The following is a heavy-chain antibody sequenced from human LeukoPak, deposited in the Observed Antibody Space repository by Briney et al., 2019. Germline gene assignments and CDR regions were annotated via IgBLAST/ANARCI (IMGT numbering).Heavy chain of an antibody. CDR1: GFTFSSYS. CDR2: ISSSSSYI. Sequence: GGSLRLSCAASGFTFSSYSMNWVRQAPGKGLEWVSSISSSSSYIYYADSVKGRFTISRDNAKNSLYLQMNSLRAEDTAVYYCARVRGAVAGFYYYYMDVWGKGTTVTVSS. CDR3: ARVRGAVAGFYYYYMDV. J-gene: IGHJ6*03. D-gene: IGHD6-19*01. V-gene: IGHV3-21*01.